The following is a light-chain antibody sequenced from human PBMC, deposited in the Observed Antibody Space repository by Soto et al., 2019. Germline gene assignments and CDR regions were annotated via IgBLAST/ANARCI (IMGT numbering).Light chain of an antibody. CDR1: QSVSTY. Sequence: EIVLTQSPATLSLSPGERATLSCRASQSVSTYLAWYQQRPGQAPSPLIYDASYRATDIPHRFSGSGSGTVFTLTISDLEPEDFAVYYCQQYISWPLTFGGGTKVDIK. J-gene: IGKJ4*01. V-gene: IGKV3-11*01. CDR3: QQYISWPLT. CDR2: DAS.